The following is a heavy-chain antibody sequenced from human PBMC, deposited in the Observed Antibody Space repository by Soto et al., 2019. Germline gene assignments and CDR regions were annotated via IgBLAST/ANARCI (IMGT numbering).Heavy chain of an antibody. J-gene: IGHJ5*02. CDR2: ISFDGGNQ. CDR1: GFDFNTYG. V-gene: IGHV3-30*18. CDR3: AKDSNITAAGSGGWLDP. Sequence: QVQLVQSGGGVVQPGRSLRLSCAASGFDFNTYGLHWVRQAPGKGLEWVACISFDGGNQYYADSVKGRFTISRDKSNNTLFLQMNSLGAEDTATYYCAKDSNITAAGSGGWLDPWGQGTLVIVSS. D-gene: IGHD6-13*01.